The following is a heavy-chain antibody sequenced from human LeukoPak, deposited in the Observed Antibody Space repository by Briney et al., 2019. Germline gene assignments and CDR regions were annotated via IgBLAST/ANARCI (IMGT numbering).Heavy chain of an antibody. J-gene: IGHJ4*02. CDR1: GGSISSGGYY. Sequence: SQTLSLTCTVSGGSISSGGYYWSWVRQHPGKGLEWIGYIYYSGSTYYNPSLKSRVTISVDTSKNQFSLKLSSVTAADTAVYYCATYYDFWSGCFDYWGQGTLVTVSS. CDR3: ATYYDFWSGCFDY. CDR2: IYYSGST. V-gene: IGHV4-31*03. D-gene: IGHD3-3*01.